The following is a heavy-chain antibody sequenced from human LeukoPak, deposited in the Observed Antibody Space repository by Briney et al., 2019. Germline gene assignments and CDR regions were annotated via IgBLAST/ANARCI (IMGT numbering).Heavy chain of an antibody. CDR1: GGSISSYY. CDR3: AREEVGAFDY. Sequence: SETLSLTCTVSGGSISSYYWSWIRQPPGKGLEWIGYIYYSGSTNYNPSLKSRVTISVGTSKNQFSLKLSSVTAADTAVYYCAREEVGAFDYWGQGTLVTVSS. D-gene: IGHD1-26*01. V-gene: IGHV4-59*01. J-gene: IGHJ4*02. CDR2: IYYSGST.